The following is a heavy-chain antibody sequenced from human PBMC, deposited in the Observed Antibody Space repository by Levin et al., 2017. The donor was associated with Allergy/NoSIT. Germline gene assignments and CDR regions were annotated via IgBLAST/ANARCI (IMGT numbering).Heavy chain of an antibody. J-gene: IGHJ4*02. CDR1: GGTFSSYT. Sequence: SVKVSCKASGGTFSSYTISWVRQAPGQGLEWMGRIIPILGIANYAQKFQGRVTITADKSTSTAYMELSSLRSEDTAVYYCARSLSGSYHGVDYWGQGTLVTVSS. CDR3: ARSLSGSYHGVDY. V-gene: IGHV1-69*02. D-gene: IGHD1-26*01. CDR2: IIPILGIA.